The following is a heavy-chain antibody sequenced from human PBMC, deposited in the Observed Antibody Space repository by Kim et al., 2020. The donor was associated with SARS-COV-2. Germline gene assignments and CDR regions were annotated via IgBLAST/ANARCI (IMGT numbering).Heavy chain of an antibody. J-gene: IGHJ4*02. V-gene: IGHV5-10-1*01. Sequence: GESLKISCKGSGYSFTSYWISWVRQMPGKGLEWMGRIDPSDSYTNYSPSFQGHVTISADKSISTAYLQWSSLKASDTAMYYCARFPPIFDLYYDSSGTEVDYWGQGTLVTVSS. CDR3: ARFPPIFDLYYDSSGTEVDY. D-gene: IGHD3-22*01. CDR2: IDPSDSYT. CDR1: GYSFTSYW.